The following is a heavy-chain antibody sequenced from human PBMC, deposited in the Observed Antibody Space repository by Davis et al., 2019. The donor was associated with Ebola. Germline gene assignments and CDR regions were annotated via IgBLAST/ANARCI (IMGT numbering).Heavy chain of an antibody. CDR3: ARDAGEIAARFPGYFDY. V-gene: IGHV1-69*13. D-gene: IGHD6-6*01. CDR2: IIPIFGTA. J-gene: IGHJ4*02. Sequence: SVKVSCKASGGTFSSYAISWVRQAPGQGLEWMGGIIPIFGTANYARKFQGRVTITADESTSTAYMELSSLRSEDTAVYYCARDAGEIAARFPGYFDYWGQGTLVTVSS. CDR1: GGTFSSYA.